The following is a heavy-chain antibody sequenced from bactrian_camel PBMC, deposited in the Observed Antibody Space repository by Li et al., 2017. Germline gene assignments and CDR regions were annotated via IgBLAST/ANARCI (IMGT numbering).Heavy chain of an antibody. J-gene: IGHJ4*01. CDR3: VMHNALGNPSY. D-gene: IGHD1*01. Sequence: HVQLVESGGGSVQAGGSLRLSCASSGRVYSRYCLAWFREIPGKEREGIAAILNDGTTSYSDSAKGRFTVSRDNAKNTVYLQMNSLKPEDTAVYYCVMHNALGNPSYWGQGTQVTVS. CDR2: ILNDGTT. V-gene: IGHV3S53*01. CDR1: GRVYSRYC.